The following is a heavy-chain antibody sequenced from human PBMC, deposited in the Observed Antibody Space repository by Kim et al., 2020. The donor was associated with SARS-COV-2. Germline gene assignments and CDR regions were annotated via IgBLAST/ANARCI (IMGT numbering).Heavy chain of an antibody. CDR1: GGSFSGYY. D-gene: IGHD3-10*01. J-gene: IGHJ4*02. V-gene: IGHV4-34*01. CDR2: INHSGST. CDR3: ASNPRSIGVASLRY. Sequence: SETLSLTCAVYGGSFSGYYWSWIRQPPGKGLEWIGEINHSGSTNYNPSLKSRVTISVDTSKNQFSLKLSSVTAADTAVYYCASNPRSIGVASLRYWGQGT.